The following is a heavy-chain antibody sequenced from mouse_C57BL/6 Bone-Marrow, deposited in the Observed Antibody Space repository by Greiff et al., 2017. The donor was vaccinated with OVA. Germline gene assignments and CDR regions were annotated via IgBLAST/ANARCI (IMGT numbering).Heavy chain of an antibody. CDR3: ARQGITTVVATYWYFDV. D-gene: IGHD1-1*01. CDR2: ISNGGGST. CDR1: GFTFSDYY. J-gene: IGHJ1*03. Sequence: EVQLKESGGGLVQPGGSLKLSCAASGFTFSDYYMYWVRQTPEKRLEWVAYISNGGGSTYYPDTVKGRFTISRDNAKNTLYLQMSRLKSEDTAMYYCARQGITTVVATYWYFDVWGTGTTVTVSS. V-gene: IGHV5-12*01.